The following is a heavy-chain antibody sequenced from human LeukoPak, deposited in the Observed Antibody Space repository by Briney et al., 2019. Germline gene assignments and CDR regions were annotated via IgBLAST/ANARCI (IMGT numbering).Heavy chain of an antibody. J-gene: IGHJ6*02. D-gene: IGHD3-10*01. CDR3: ARHGSGSYAHGMDV. CDR1: GYTFSSYG. CDR2: ISAYNGNT. V-gene: IGHV1-18*01. Sequence: ASVKVSCKASGYTFSSYGISWVRQAPGQGLEWMGWISAYNGNTNYAQKLQGRVTMTTDTSTSTAYMELRSLRSDDTAVYYCARHGSGSYAHGMDVWGQGTTVTVSS.